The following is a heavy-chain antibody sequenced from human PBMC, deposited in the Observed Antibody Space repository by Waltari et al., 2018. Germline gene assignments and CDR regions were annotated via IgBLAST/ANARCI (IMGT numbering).Heavy chain of an antibody. CDR1: GGSISSYY. J-gene: IGHJ3*02. D-gene: IGHD3-3*01. CDR2: IYTSGST. CDR3: ARDGSNDFWSGYRRKGGAFDI. Sequence: QVQLQESGPGLVKPSETLSLTCTVSGGSISSYYWSWIRQPAGKGLGWIGRIYTSGSTNYNPSLKSRVTMSVDTSKNQFSLKLSSVTAADTAVYYCARDGSNDFWSGYRRKGGAFDIWGQGTMVTVSS. V-gene: IGHV4-4*07.